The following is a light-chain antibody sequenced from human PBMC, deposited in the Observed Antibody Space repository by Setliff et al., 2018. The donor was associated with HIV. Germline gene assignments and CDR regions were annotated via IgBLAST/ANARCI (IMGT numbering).Light chain of an antibody. Sequence: QSALTQPASVSGSPGQSITISCTGTSSDVGGYNYVSWYQQHPGKAPKLMIHEVSNRPPGVSNRFSGSKSGNMASLTISGLRAEDEANYYCTSYTSSSTLVVFGGGTKVTVL. CDR3: TSYTSSSTLVV. J-gene: IGLJ2*01. CDR2: EVS. CDR1: SSDVGGYNY. V-gene: IGLV2-14*01.